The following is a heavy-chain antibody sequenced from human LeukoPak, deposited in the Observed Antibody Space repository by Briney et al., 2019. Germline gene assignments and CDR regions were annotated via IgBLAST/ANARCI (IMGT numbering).Heavy chain of an antibody. V-gene: IGHV4-59*13. CDR1: GSSSRRYY. CDR3: ARDLGYCSTTSCYPWFDP. Sequence: SGPRALACSVSGSSSRRYYGIGIPQPTEKALEWIGYIYYSGYTNHNPSRKSRVTISVDPSKNQFSLKVNSVTAADTALYYCARDLGYCSTTSCYPWFDPWAQGTLVIVSS. CDR2: IYYSGYT. J-gene: IGHJ5*02. D-gene: IGHD2-2*03.